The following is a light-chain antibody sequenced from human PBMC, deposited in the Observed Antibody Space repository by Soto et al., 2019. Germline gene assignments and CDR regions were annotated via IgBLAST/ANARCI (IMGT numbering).Light chain of an antibody. Sequence: EVVMTQSAATLSVSPGERATLSCRASQSVSSNLAWYQQKPGQAPRLLIYGASSRATGIPDRFSGSGSGTDFTLTISRLEPEDFATYYCQQFNSYPLTFGQGTRLEI. CDR1: QSVSSN. CDR3: QQFNSYPLT. CDR2: GAS. V-gene: IGKV3D-15*01. J-gene: IGKJ5*01.